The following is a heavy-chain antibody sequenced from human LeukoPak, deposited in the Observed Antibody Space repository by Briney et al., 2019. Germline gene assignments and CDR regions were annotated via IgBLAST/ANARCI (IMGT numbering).Heavy chain of an antibody. CDR2: INHSGST. CDR3: ARIRYSSSSIFDY. D-gene: IGHD6-6*01. V-gene: IGHV4-34*01. Sequence: SETLSLTCAVYGGSFSGYYWSWIRQPPGKGLEWIGEINHSGSTNYNPSLKSRVTISVDTSKNQFSLKLSSVTAADTAVYYRARIRYSSSSIFDYWGQGTLVTVSS. J-gene: IGHJ4*02. CDR1: GGSFSGYY.